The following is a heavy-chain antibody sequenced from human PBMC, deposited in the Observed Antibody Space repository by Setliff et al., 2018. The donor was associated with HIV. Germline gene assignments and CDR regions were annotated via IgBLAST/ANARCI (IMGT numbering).Heavy chain of an antibody. CDR1: GFTFSSYP. J-gene: IGHJ4*01. CDR3: ASFYGDYGY. V-gene: IGHV3-7*03. D-gene: IGHD3-10*01. CDR2: INQDGTAT. Sequence: PGGSLRLSCAVSGFTFSSYPMTWVRQAPGKGLEWVANINQDGTATFYVDSVQGRFTISRDNANNLLFLQMNNLRDEGTAVYYCASFYGDYGYWGHGTQVTVSS.